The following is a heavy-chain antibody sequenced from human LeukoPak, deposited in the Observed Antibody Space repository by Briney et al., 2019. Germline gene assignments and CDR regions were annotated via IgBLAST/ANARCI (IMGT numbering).Heavy chain of an antibody. CDR3: ARDLRGSSCYDY. Sequence: PSETLSLTCTVSGGSISSYYWSWIRQPAGKGLEWIGRIYTSGSTNYNPSLKSRVTISVDKSKNQFSLKLSSVTAADTALYYCARDLRGSSCYDYWGQGTLVTVSS. D-gene: IGHD2-2*01. V-gene: IGHV4-4*07. CDR2: IYTSGST. J-gene: IGHJ4*02. CDR1: GGSISSYY.